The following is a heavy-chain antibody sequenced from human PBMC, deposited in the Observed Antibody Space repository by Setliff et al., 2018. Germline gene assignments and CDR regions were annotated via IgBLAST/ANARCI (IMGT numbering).Heavy chain of an antibody. CDR2: IYPRDSDT. CDR3: ARSTVTTGGDN. J-gene: IGHJ4*02. Sequence: PGESLTISCKASGYTFTNYWIGWVRQMPGKGLEWMGIIYPRDSDTRYTPSFQGQVTISADKSINTAYLQWNSLKASDTAIYYCARSTVTTGGDNWGQGTLVTVSS. V-gene: IGHV5-51*01. CDR1: GYTFTNYW. D-gene: IGHD4-17*01.